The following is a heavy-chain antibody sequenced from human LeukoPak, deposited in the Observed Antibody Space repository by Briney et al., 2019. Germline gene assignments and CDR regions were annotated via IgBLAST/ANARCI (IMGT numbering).Heavy chain of an antibody. CDR3: ARAQGLYYDILTGYYY. CDR1: GYTFTGYY. V-gene: IGHV1-2*02. J-gene: IGHJ4*02. D-gene: IGHD3-9*01. Sequence: ASVKVSCKASGYTFTGYYMHWVRQAPGQGLEWMGWINPNSGGTNYAQKFQGRVTMTRDTSISTAYMELSRLRSDDTAVYYCARAQGLYYDILTGYYYWGQGTLVTVSS. CDR2: INPNSGGT.